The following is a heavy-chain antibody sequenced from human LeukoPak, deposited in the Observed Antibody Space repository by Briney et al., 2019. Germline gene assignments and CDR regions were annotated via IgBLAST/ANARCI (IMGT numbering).Heavy chain of an antibody. J-gene: IGHJ3*02. CDR3: TRLAYCGGDCPSDAFDI. D-gene: IGHD2-21*02. CDR1: GFTFTSSA. Sequence: KVSCKASGFTFTSSAMHWVRQASGKGLEWVGRIRSKANSYATAYAASVKGRFTISRDDSKNTAYLQMNSLKTEDTAVYYCTRLAYCGGDCPSDAFDIWGQGTMVTVSS. V-gene: IGHV3-73*01. CDR2: IRSKANSYAT.